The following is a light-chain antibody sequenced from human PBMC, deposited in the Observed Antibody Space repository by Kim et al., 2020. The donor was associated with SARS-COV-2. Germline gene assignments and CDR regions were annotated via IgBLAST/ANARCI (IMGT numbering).Light chain of an antibody. V-gene: IGLV2-14*03. Sequence: QSALTQPASVSGSPGQSITISCTGTSSDVGGYNYVSWYQQHPGKAPKLMIYDVSIRPSGVSNRFSGSKSGNTASLTISVLQAEDEADYYCSSYTSSSTLFGGGTQLTVL. CDR2: DVS. J-gene: IGLJ3*02. CDR3: SSYTSSSTL. CDR1: SSDVGGYNY.